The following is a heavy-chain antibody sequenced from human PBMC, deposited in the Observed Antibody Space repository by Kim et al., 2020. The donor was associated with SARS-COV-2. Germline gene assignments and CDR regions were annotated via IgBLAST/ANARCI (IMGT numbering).Heavy chain of an antibody. CDR1: GGTFSSYA. V-gene: IGHV1-69*13. CDR3: AGGDYAYYGMDV. CDR2: IIPIFGTA. J-gene: IGHJ6*02. D-gene: IGHD4-17*01. Sequence: SVKVSCKASGGTFSSYAISWVRQAPGQGLEWMGGIIPIFGTANYAQKFQGRVTITADESTSTAYMELSSLRSEDTAVYYCAGGDYAYYGMDVWGQGTTVTVSS.